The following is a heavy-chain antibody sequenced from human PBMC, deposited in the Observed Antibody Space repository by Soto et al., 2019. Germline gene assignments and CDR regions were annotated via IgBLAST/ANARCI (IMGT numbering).Heavy chain of an antibody. CDR3: AREWTDYYDSKGPPDY. J-gene: IGHJ4*02. Sequence: ASVKVSCKASGYTFTSYGISWVRQAPGQGLEWMGRISAYNGNTNYAQKLQGRVTMTTDTSTSTAYMELRSLRSDDTAVYYCAREWTDYYDSKGPPDYWGQGTLVTVSS. CDR1: GYTFTSYG. CDR2: ISAYNGNT. V-gene: IGHV1-18*01. D-gene: IGHD3-22*01.